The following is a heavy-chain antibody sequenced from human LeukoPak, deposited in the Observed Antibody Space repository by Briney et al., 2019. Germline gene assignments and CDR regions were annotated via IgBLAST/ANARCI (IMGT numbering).Heavy chain of an antibody. V-gene: IGHV1-2*06. J-gene: IGHJ5*02. CDR1: GYTFTGYY. D-gene: IGHD2/OR15-2a*01. Sequence: ASVKVSCKASGYTFTGYYMHWVRQAPGQGLEWMGRINPNSGGTNYAQKFQGRVTKTRDTSISTAYMELSRLRSDDTAVYYCARGKIGDNWFDPWGQGTLVTVSS. CDR3: ARGKIGDNWFDP. CDR2: INPNSGGT.